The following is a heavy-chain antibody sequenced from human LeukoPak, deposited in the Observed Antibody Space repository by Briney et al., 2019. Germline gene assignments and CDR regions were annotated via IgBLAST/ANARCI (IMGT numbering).Heavy chain of an antibody. J-gene: IGHJ3*02. CDR2: ISWNSGSI. Sequence: GGSLRLSCAASGFTFDDYAMHWVRQAPGKGLEWVSGISWNSGSIGYADSVKGRFTISRDNAKNSLYLQMNSLRAEDTALYYCAKDVAMVRGVIRGAFDIWGQGTMVTVSS. CDR1: GFTFDDYA. CDR3: AKDVAMVRGVIRGAFDI. V-gene: IGHV3-9*01. D-gene: IGHD3-10*01.